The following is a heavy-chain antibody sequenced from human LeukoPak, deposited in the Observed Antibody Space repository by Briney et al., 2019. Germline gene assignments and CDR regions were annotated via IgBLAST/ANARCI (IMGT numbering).Heavy chain of an antibody. Sequence: GGSLRLSCAASGFTFSSYGMHWVRQAPGRGLEWVAVISYDGTDKYYVDSVKGRFTISRDNSKNTLYLQMNSLRAEDTAVYYCAKDGAAAGTFDYWGQGTLVTVSS. D-gene: IGHD6-13*01. J-gene: IGHJ4*02. CDR2: ISYDGTDK. V-gene: IGHV3-30*18. CDR1: GFTFSSYG. CDR3: AKDGAAAGTFDY.